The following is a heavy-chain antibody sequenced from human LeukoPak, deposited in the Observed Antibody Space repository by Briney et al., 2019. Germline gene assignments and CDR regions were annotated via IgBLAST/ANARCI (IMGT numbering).Heavy chain of an antibody. D-gene: IGHD3-3*01. V-gene: IGHV3-30*02. CDR3: TRDRSHSLSDFWSGPIIYNDY. Sequence: GGSLRLSCAASGFTFSSYGMHWVRQAPGKGLEWVAFIRYDGSNKYYADSVKGRFTISRDNSKNTLYLQMNSLRAEDTAVYYCTRDRSHSLSDFWSGPIIYNDYWGQGTLVTVSS. J-gene: IGHJ4*02. CDR1: GFTFSSYG. CDR2: IRYDGSNK.